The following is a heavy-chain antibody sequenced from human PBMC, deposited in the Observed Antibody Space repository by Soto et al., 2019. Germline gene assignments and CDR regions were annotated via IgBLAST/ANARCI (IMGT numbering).Heavy chain of an antibody. CDR3: ASHPGSSAFHL. J-gene: IGHJ3*01. CDR1: GFTFSNYW. CDR2: IKEDESVK. V-gene: IGHV3-7*01. D-gene: IGHD6-13*01. Sequence: EMQLVESGGGLVQPGGSLRLSCAASGFTFSNYWMSWVRQAPGKGPEFVANIKEDESVKNYVGSVRGRFTISRDNAKTSVFLQLDSLSAQDTALYYCASHPGSSAFHLWGQGTMVTVSS.